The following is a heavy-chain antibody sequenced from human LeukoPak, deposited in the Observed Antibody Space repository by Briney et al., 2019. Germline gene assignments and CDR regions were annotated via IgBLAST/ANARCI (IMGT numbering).Heavy chain of an antibody. CDR1: GFIFGNYW. Sequence: GGSLRLSCAASGFIFGNYWMHWVRQHPGKEPVWVARVTGEGSSIYADSVKGRFTISRDNAKNGVSLQMNSLRVEDTGVYYCVRESSGYASWGQGTLVTVSS. CDR2: VTGEGSS. J-gene: IGHJ5*02. CDR3: VRESSGYAS. V-gene: IGHV3-74*01. D-gene: IGHD3-22*01.